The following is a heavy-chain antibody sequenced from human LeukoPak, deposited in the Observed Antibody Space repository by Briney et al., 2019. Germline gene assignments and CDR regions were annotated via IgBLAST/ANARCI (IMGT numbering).Heavy chain of an antibody. D-gene: IGHD3-16*01. V-gene: IGHV3-7*01. J-gene: IGHJ4*02. CDR3: ARVLGAYSNVYGPDFDY. Sequence: GGSLRLSCAASGFTFSIHWMSWVRQAPGKGLEWVANIRKGGSERNYVDSVKGRFTISRDNAKNSLYLQMDSLRAEDTAVYYCARVLGAYSNVYGPDFDYWGQGTLVTVSS. CDR2: IRKGGSER. CDR1: GFTFSIHW.